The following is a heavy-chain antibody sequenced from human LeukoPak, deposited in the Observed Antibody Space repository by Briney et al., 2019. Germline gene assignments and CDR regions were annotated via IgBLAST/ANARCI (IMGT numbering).Heavy chain of an antibody. CDR2: IYYSGST. J-gene: IGHJ4*02. V-gene: IGHV4-59*01. CDR1: GGSFSYYH. Sequence: NSSETLSLTCTISGGSFSYYHWSWIRQPPGKGLEWIGYIYYSGSTNYNPSLKSRVTVSVDTSKNQFSLKLRSVTAAVTAVYYCARGGSRSSSWFYFDYWGQGSLVTVSS. D-gene: IGHD6-13*01. CDR3: ARGGSRSSSWFYFDY.